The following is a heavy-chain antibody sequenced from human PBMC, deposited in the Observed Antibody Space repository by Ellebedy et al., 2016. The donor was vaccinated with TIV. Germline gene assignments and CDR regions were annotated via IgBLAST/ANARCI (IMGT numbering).Heavy chain of an antibody. V-gene: IGHV3-30*18. CDR2: ISSDGDTS. D-gene: IGHD3-22*01. CDR3: AKERHDSSGYTDY. J-gene: IGHJ4*02. CDR1: GFTFNSFG. Sequence: GGSLRLSXVASGFTFNSFGMHWVRQAPGKGLEWVGFISSDGDTSTDSVKGRFTISRDNSENTLYLQMNSLRPEDTAVYYCAKERHDSSGYTDYWGQGTLVTVSS.